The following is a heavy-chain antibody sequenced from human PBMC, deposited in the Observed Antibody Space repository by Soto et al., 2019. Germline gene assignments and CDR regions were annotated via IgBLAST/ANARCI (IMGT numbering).Heavy chain of an antibody. CDR2: FDPEDGET. Sequence: GASVKVSCKVSGYTLTELSMHWVRQAPGKGLEWMGGFDPEDGETIYAQKFQGRVTMTEDTSTDTAYMELSSLRSEDTAVYYCATDQRSSSLNYYYYGMDVWGQGSSGHRLL. V-gene: IGHV1-24*01. J-gene: IGHJ6*02. D-gene: IGHD6-6*01. CDR1: GYTLTELS. CDR3: ATDQRSSSLNYYYYGMDV.